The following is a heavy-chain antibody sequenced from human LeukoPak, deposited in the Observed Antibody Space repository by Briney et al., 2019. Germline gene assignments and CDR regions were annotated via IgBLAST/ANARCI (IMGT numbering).Heavy chain of an antibody. CDR2: ISSSNSFK. CDR3: ATMGEQWLLKDI. V-gene: IGHV3-21*01. CDR1: GFPFDTYP. Sequence: GGSLRPSCAASGFPFDTYPMNWVRQAPGKGLEWVASISSSNSFKNYADSVKGRFTISRDNAQSSLYLQMSSLRAEDTGLYYCATMGEQWLLKDIWGQGTMVIVSS. J-gene: IGHJ3*02. D-gene: IGHD6-19*01.